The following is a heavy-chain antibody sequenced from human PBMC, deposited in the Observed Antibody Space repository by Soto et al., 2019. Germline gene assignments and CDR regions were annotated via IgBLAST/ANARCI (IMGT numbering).Heavy chain of an antibody. CDR2: ISHYNGNT. CDR3: ARDLHYYDSSGSGY. V-gene: IGHV1-18*01. CDR1: GYTFTSYG. D-gene: IGHD3-22*01. J-gene: IGHJ4*02. Sequence: QVQLVQSGAEVKKPGASVKVSCKASGYTFTSYGVSWVRQAPGQGLEWMGWISHYNGNTYYVQKFQGRVTMTTDPSTSTAYMELRSLRSDDPAVYYCARDLHYYDSSGSGYWGQGPLVTVSS.